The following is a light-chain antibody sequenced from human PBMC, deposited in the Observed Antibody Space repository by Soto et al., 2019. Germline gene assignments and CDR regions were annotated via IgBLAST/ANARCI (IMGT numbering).Light chain of an antibody. CDR1: SSDVGGYNY. Sequence: QSALTQPASVSGSPGQSITISCTGTSSDVGGYNYVSWYQQHPGKAHKLMIYDVSNRPSGVSNRFSGSKSGNTASLTISALQAEDEADYYSSSYTSSSPLYVFGTGTKLTVL. J-gene: IGLJ1*01. CDR2: DVS. CDR3: SSYTSSSPLYV. V-gene: IGLV2-14*01.